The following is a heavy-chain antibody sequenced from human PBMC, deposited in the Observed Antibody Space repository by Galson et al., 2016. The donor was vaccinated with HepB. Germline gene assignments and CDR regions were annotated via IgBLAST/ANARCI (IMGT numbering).Heavy chain of an antibody. CDR3: ARTTVAVPGANAYFAY. CDR1: GFTFSNYG. CDR2: LNKDGSEK. Sequence: SLRLSCAASGFTFSNYGMHWVRQAPGKGLGWVANLNKDGSEKYYMDSVKGRFTISRDNAKNALYLQMNSLRAEDTAVYYCARTTVAVPGANAYFAYWSQGTLVTVSS. D-gene: IGHD2-2*01. J-gene: IGHJ4*02. V-gene: IGHV3-7*01.